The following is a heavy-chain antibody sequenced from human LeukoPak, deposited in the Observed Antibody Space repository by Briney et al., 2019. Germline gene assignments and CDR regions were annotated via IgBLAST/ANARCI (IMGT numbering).Heavy chain of an antibody. CDR3: ARDSERGSSVPTTFDI. CDR2: ISSSSSYI. J-gene: IGHJ3*02. D-gene: IGHD1-26*01. CDR1: GFTFSSYS. Sequence: GGSLRLSCAASGFTFSSYSMNWVRQAPGKGLEWVSSISSSSSYIYYADSVKGRFTISRDNARNSLYLQMNSLRAEDTAVYFCARDSERGSSVPTTFDIWGQGTMVTVSS. V-gene: IGHV3-21*01.